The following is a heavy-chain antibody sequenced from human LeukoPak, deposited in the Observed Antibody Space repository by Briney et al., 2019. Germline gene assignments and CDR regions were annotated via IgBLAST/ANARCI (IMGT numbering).Heavy chain of an antibody. V-gene: IGHV4-34*01. D-gene: IGHD2-2*01. J-gene: IGHJ5*02. CDR2: INHSGST. CDR3: ARSQLLSHWFDP. CDR1: GESFSGYY. Sequence: SETLSLTCAVYGESFSGYYWSWLRRPPGKGVECIGEINHSGSTNYNPSLKGRVTISVDTSKNQFSLKLSSVAAADTAVYYCARSQLLSHWFDPWGQGTLVTVSS.